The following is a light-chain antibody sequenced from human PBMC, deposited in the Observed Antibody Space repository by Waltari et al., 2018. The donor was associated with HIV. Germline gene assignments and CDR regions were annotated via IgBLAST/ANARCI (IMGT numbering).Light chain of an antibody. CDR1: ASPKPY. CDR3: LSADRSGTYV. V-gene: IGLV3-25*03. J-gene: IGLJ1*01. Sequence: SSELTQPTSVSVSPGQTARTTCSGDASPKPYTHWFQQKPGQAPVVVIHKNTERPSGIPERFSASRSGTTVTLTITGVQTDDEADYYCLSADRSGTYVFGPGTTVTVL. CDR2: KNT.